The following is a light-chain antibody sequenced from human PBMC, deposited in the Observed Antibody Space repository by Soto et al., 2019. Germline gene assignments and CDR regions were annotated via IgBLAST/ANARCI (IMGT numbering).Light chain of an antibody. CDR3: SSYTSTSPYV. Sequence: QSVLTQPASVSGSPGQSITISCTGSSSDVGGYKYVSWYQQHPGKAPKVLIYEVSNRPSGVSNRFSGSKSVNTASLTISGLQAEDEADYYCSSYTSTSPYVFGTGTKVTVL. V-gene: IGLV2-14*01. CDR2: EVS. J-gene: IGLJ1*01. CDR1: SSDVGGYKY.